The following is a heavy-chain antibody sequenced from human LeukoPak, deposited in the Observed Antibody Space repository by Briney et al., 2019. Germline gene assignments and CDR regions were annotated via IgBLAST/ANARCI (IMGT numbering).Heavy chain of an antibody. D-gene: IGHD6-19*01. CDR3: ARSYSSGWYFDY. CDR2: INPSGGST. V-gene: IGHV1-46*01. Sequence: ASVKVSCKASGYTFTSYGITWVRQAPGLGLEWMGIINPSGGSTSYAQKFQGRVTMTRDTSTSTVYMELSSLRSEDTAVYYCARSYSSGWYFDYWGQGTLVTVSS. CDR1: GYTFTSYG. J-gene: IGHJ4*02.